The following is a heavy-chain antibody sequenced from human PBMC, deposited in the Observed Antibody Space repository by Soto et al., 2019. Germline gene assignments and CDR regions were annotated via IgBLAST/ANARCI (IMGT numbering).Heavy chain of an antibody. J-gene: IGHJ5*02. CDR1: GCMCSLYD. CDR2: IFSDGSKR. D-gene: IGHD2-21*02. V-gene: IGHV3-30*18. Sequence: QVQLAESGGGVVQPGRSLRLSCAASGCMCSLYDMHWVRQTPGKGLEWVSVIFSDGSKRYYADSVQDRFTISRDNSKNTLYLQMDSLTPEDTAVYYCGKDDLDIKVGARVVGTGPVGDLCGRGTLVTVSS. CDR3: GKDDLDIKVGARVVGTGPVGDL.